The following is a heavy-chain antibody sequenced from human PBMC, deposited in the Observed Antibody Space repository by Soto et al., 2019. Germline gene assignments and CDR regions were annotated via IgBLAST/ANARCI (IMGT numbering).Heavy chain of an antibody. D-gene: IGHD2-2*01. CDR3: ARGATSGWPFDL. CDR2: INAGNGDT. Sequence: ASVKVSCKASGYTFTSYAMHWVRQAPGQSLEWMGWINAGNGDTKYSQKFQGRVTITRDTSASTAYMELNSLRSEDTAVYYCARGATSGWPFDLWGQGAQVTVSS. CDR1: GYTFTSYA. J-gene: IGHJ4*02. V-gene: IGHV1-3*01.